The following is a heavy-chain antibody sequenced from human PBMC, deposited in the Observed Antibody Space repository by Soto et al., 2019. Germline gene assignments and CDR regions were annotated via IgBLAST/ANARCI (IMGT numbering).Heavy chain of an antibody. J-gene: IGHJ3*02. CDR1: GFSLSTSGVG. CDR3: AHTTWSGFPSGAFDI. D-gene: IGHD3-3*01. Sequence: QITLKESGPTLVKPTQTLTLTCTFSGFSLSTSGVGVGWIRQPPGKALEWLALIYWDDDKRYSPSLKSRLTITKDTSKNQVVLTMTNMDPVDTATYYCAHTTWSGFPSGAFDIWGQGTMVTVSS. CDR2: IYWDDDK. V-gene: IGHV2-5*02.